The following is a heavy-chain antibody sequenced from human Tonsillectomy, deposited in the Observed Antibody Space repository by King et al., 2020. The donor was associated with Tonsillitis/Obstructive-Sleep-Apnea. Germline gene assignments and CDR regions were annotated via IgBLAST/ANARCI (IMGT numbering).Heavy chain of an antibody. Sequence: VQLVESGAEVKKPGASMKVSCKASGYIFTGYYLHWVRQAPGQGLEWIGWINPISGGPYYAQNFQGRVTMTRDTSISTAYMQLSRLRSDDTAVYYCVRGGTYSSFFDYWGQGPLVTVSS. CDR3: VRGGTYSSFFDY. D-gene: IGHD1-26*01. J-gene: IGHJ4*02. V-gene: IGHV1-2*02. CDR2: INPISGGP. CDR1: GYIFTGYY.